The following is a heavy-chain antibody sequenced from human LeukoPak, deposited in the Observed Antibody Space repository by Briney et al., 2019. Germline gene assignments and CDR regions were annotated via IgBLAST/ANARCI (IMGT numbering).Heavy chain of an antibody. Sequence: PGGSLRLSCAASGFTFSSYGMHWVRQAPGKGLEGGAVISYDGSNKYYADSVKGRFTISRDNSKNTLYLQMNSLRAEDTAVYYCARVMNGLACDFDYWGQGTLVAVSS. D-gene: IGHD3-16*01. V-gene: IGHV3-30*03. CDR2: ISYDGSNK. CDR3: ARVMNGLACDFDY. CDR1: GFTFSSYG. J-gene: IGHJ4*02.